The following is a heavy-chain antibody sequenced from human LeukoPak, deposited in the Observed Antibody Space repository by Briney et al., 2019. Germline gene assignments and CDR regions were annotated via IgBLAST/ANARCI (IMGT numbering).Heavy chain of an antibody. J-gene: IGHJ4*02. Sequence: GASVKVSCKASGYTFTGYYMHWVRQAPGHGLAGMGWINPNSGGTNYAQKFQGRVTMTRDTSISTAYMELSRLRSDDTAVYYCARARYYYGSGRKIDYWGQGTLVTVSS. D-gene: IGHD3-10*01. CDR2: INPNSGGT. CDR3: ARARYYYGSGRKIDY. CDR1: GYTFTGYY. V-gene: IGHV1-2*02.